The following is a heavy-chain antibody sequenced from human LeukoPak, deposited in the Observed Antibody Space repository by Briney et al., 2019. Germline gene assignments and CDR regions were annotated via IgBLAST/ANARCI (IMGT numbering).Heavy chain of an antibody. D-gene: IGHD6-13*01. CDR3: AKVTAAAGLIIDY. Sequence: PGGSLRLSCEASGLTVSNNYMSWVRQAPGKGLEWVSAISGSGGSTYYADSVKGRFTISRDNSKNTLYLQMNSLRAEDTAVYYCAKVTAAAGLIIDYWGQGTLVTVSS. V-gene: IGHV3-23*01. J-gene: IGHJ4*02. CDR2: ISGSGGST. CDR1: GLTVSNNY.